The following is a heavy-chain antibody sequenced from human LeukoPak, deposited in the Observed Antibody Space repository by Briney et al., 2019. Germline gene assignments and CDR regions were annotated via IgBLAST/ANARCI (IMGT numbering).Heavy chain of an antibody. D-gene: IGHD4-23*01. J-gene: IGHJ4*02. CDR3: ARAVEDEYYFDY. CDR1: GFTFSSYW. V-gene: IGHV3-74*01. Sequence: GGSLRLSCAASGFTFSSYWMHWVRQAPGKGLVWVSRINSGGSSTSYADSVKGRFTISRDNAKNTLYLQMNSLRAEDTAVYYCARAVEDEYYFDYWGQGTLVTVSS. CDR2: INSGGSST.